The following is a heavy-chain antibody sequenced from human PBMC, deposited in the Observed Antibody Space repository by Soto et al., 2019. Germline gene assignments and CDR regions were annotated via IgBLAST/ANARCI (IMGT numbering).Heavy chain of an antibody. CDR1: GYTFTGYH. J-gene: IGHJ4*02. V-gene: IGHV1-2*02. Sequence: ASVKVSCKASGYTFTGYHMHWVRQPPGQGLECMGWINPNSGRTNYAQKFQGRVTMTRDTSISTAYMELSRLRSDDTAVYYCARGWELQIPDYWGQGTLVTVSS. CDR2: INPNSGRT. CDR3: ARGWELQIPDY. D-gene: IGHD1-26*01.